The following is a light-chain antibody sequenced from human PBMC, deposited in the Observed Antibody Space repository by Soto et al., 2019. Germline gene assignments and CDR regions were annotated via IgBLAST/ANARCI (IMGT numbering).Light chain of an antibody. Sequence: QSALTQPPSLSGSPGQSVTISCTGTRSDVGSHNRVSWYQQPPGTAPKLMIYEVSNRPSGVPDRFSGSKSGNTASLTISGLQAEDEADYYCSLYTSSSTFVFGTGTKVTVL. CDR1: RSDVGSHNR. CDR2: EVS. J-gene: IGLJ1*01. V-gene: IGLV2-18*01. CDR3: SLYTSSSTFV.